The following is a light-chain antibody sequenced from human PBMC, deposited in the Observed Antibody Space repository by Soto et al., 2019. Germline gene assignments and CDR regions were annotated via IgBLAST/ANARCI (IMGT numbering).Light chain of an antibody. CDR1: QGVGIY. J-gene: IGKJ4*01. Sequence: DIQMTQSPSSLSASVGDRVTITCRASQGVGIYLAWFQQKAGKAPKSLIYDASRLQSGVPSRFSGSGSGTDFTLTISSLQPEDFATYYCQHYKNYPLTFGGGTRVEIK. V-gene: IGKV1-16*01. CDR2: DAS. CDR3: QHYKNYPLT.